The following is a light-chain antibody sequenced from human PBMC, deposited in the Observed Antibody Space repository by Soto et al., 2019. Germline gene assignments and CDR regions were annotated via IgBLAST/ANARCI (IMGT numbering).Light chain of an antibody. CDR2: DAS. J-gene: IGKJ1*01. Sequence: GERVTITCRASQTITTWMAWYQQKPGKAPKLLVYDASTLQSGVATRFSGSGSGREFPLIMSGLHPEDSATYFCPQYTNTNNPWMFGQGTKVDIK. CDR1: QTITTW. CDR3: PQYTNTNNPWM. V-gene: IGKV1-5*01.